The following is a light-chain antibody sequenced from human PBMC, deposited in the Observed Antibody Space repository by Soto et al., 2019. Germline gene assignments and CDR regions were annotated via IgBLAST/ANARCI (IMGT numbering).Light chain of an antibody. Sequence: EIVMTQSPATLFVSPGERATLSCRASQSVSSNFAWYQQKPGQAPRLLIYGASTRATGIPARFSGSGSGTEFTLTISSLQSEDFAVYYCQQYNNWPLTFGPGTKVDIK. CDR2: GAS. J-gene: IGKJ3*01. CDR3: QQYNNWPLT. CDR1: QSVSSN. V-gene: IGKV3-15*01.